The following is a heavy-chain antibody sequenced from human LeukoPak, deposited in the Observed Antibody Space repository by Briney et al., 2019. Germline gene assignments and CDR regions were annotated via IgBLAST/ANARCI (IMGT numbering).Heavy chain of an antibody. CDR2: ISGSGGST. Sequence: GGSLRLPCAASGFTFSSYAMSWVRQAPGKGLEWVSAISGSGGSTYYADSVKGRFTISRDNSKNTLYLQMNSLRAEDTAVYYCAKDPVLRYFDWLLAVGDYYYYGMDVWGQGTTVTVSS. V-gene: IGHV3-23*01. J-gene: IGHJ6*02. CDR3: AKDPVLRYFDWLLAVGDYYYYGMDV. D-gene: IGHD3-9*01. CDR1: GFTFSSYA.